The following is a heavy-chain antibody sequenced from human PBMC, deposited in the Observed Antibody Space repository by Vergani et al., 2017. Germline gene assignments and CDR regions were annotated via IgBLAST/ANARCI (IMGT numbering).Heavy chain of an antibody. CDR2: ISHSGSN. J-gene: IGHJ3*02. V-gene: IGHV4-4*03. CDR1: GDSFRSNKW. D-gene: IGHD2-15*01. CDR3: ARDPKSYCSGGSCFSVWGAFDI. Sequence: QVQLQESGPGLVKPPGTLSLTCAVSGDSFRSNKWWTWVRQSPGKTLEWIGEISHSGSNNYNPSLKGRVTLSLDNSKNQFSLRLSSVTAADTAVYYCARDPKSYCSGGSCFSVWGAFDIWGRGTTVTVSS.